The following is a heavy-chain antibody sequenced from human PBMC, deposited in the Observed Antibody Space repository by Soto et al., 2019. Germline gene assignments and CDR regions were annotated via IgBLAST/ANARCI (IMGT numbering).Heavy chain of an antibody. CDR2: ISAYNGNT. J-gene: IGHJ5*02. D-gene: IGHD6-6*01. V-gene: IGHV1-18*01. Sequence: ASVKVSCKASGYTFSSHGISWVRQAPGQGLEWMGWISAYNGNTNYAQKLQGRVTMTTDTSTSTAYMELRSLRSDDTAVYYCARYPGSSSSRVLAPCGQGTLVTGSS. CDR3: ARYPGSSSSRVLAP. CDR1: GYTFSSHG.